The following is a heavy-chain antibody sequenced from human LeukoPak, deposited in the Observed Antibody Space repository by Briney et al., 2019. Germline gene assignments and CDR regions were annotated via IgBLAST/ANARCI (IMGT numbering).Heavy chain of an antibody. J-gene: IGHJ4*02. CDR2: INPNSGGT. CDR1: GYTFTGYY. CDR3: AVDKQRTLTFDY. V-gene: IGHV1-2*02. D-gene: IGHD4-17*01. Sequence: ASVKVSCKASGYTFTGYYMHWVRLAPGQGLEWMGWINPNSGGTNYAQKFQGRVTMTRDTSISTAYMELSRLRSDDTAVYYCAVDKQRTLTFDYWGQGTLVTVSS.